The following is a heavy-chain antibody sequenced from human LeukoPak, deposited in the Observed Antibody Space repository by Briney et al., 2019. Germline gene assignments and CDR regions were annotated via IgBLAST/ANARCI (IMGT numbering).Heavy chain of an antibody. CDR1: GYTFTSYD. D-gene: IGHD3-9*01. Sequence: ASVKVSCKASGYTFTSYDINWVRQATGQGLEWMGWMNPNSGNTGYAQKFQGRVTMTRNTSISTAYMELSSLRSEDTAVYYCARGTSYYDSLTGYPPDYWGQGTLVTVSS. CDR3: ARGTSYYDSLTGYPPDY. CDR2: MNPNSGNT. V-gene: IGHV1-8*01. J-gene: IGHJ4*02.